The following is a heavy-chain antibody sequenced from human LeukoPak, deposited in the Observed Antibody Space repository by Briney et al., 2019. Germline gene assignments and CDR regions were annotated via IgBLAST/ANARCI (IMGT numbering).Heavy chain of an antibody. Sequence: TGGSLRLSCAASGFTFSSYAMSWVRQAPGKGLEWVSAISGSGGSTYYADSVKGRFTISRDNSKNTLYLQMNSLRAEDTAVYYCAKDRPYYYGSGSSQYFQHWGQGTLVTVSS. V-gene: IGHV3-23*01. J-gene: IGHJ1*01. D-gene: IGHD3-10*01. CDR3: AKDRPYYYGSGSSQYFQH. CDR1: GFTFSSYA. CDR2: ISGSGGST.